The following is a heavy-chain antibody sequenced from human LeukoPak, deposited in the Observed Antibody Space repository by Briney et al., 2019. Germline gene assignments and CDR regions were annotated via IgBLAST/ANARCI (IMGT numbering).Heavy chain of an antibody. CDR3: AKGGATVIDY. CDR1: GFTFSSYW. V-gene: IGHV3-74*01. Sequence: GGSLRLSCAASGFTFSSYWMHWVRQAPGKGLVWVSRINSYGTSTSYADSVKGRFTISRDNAKNTLYLQMNSLRADDTAVYYCAKGGATVIDYWGQGTLVTVSS. D-gene: IGHD4-17*01. J-gene: IGHJ4*02. CDR2: INSYGTST.